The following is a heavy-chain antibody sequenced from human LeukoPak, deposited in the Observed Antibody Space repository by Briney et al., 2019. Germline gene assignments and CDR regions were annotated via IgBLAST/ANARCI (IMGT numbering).Heavy chain of an antibody. V-gene: IGHV4-34*01. CDR2: INHSGST. J-gene: IGHJ3*02. CDR3: ARAWETDIVVVPADKGPDAFDI. CDR1: GGSFSGYY. Sequence: KTSETLSLTCAVYGGSFSGYYWNWIRQPPGKGLEWIGEINHSGSTNYNPSLKSRVTISVDTSKNQFSLKLSSVTAADTAVYYCARAWETDIVVVPADKGPDAFDIWGQGTMVTVSS. D-gene: IGHD2-2*01.